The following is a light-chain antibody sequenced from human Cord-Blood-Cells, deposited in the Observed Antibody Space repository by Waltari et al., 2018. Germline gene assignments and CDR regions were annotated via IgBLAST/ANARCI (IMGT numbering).Light chain of an antibody. CDR3: QQYNNWPFT. Sequence: EIVMTQSPATLSVSPGERATLSCRASQSVSSNLAWYQQKPGQAPRLLIYGASSRATGIPARSSGSGSGTEFTLTISSLQSEDFAGYYWQQYNNWPFTFGPGTKVDIK. J-gene: IGKJ3*01. CDR1: QSVSSN. CDR2: GAS. V-gene: IGKV3-15*01.